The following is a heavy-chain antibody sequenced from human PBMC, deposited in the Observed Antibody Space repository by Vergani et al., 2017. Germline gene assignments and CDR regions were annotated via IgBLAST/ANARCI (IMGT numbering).Heavy chain of an antibody. CDR1: GGSISSSSYY. CDR2: IYYSGST. J-gene: IGHJ4*02. CDR3: ATRYIVVVPAAMLGSDY. V-gene: IGHV4-39*01. D-gene: IGHD2-2*01. Sequence: QLQLQESGPGLVKPSETLSLTCTVSGGSISSSSYYWGWIRQPPGKGLEWIGSIYYSGSTYYNPSLKSRVTISVDTSKNQFSLKLSSVTAADTAVYYCATRYIVVVPAAMLGSDYWGQGTLVTVSS.